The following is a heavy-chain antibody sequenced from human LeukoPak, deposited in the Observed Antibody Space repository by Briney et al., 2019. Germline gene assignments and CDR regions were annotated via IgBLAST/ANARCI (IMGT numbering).Heavy chain of an antibody. Sequence: GGSLRLSCAASGFTFRTSGMNWVRQAPGKGLEWVSAISGSGDSTYYADSVKGRFTISRDNSRNTLYLQMNSLRAGDTAVYYCAKSFRSTSLDYWGQGTLVTVSS. J-gene: IGHJ4*02. D-gene: IGHD2-2*01. CDR2: ISGSGDST. CDR3: AKSFRSTSLDY. CDR1: GFTFRTSG. V-gene: IGHV3-23*01.